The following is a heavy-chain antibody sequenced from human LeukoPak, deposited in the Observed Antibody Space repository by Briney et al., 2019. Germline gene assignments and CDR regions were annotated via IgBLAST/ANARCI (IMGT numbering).Heavy chain of an antibody. CDR3: AAMAVNWFDP. CDR2: ILYSDIT. D-gene: IGHD5-18*01. CDR1: GGSVGSGSYY. V-gene: IGHV4-61*01. Sequence: SETLSLTCTVSGGSVGSGSYYWSWIRQSPGKGLEWIGYILYSDITNYNPSFKSRVTMSVDTSKNQFSLRLTSVTAADTAVYYCAAMAVNWFDPWGQGTLVIVSS. J-gene: IGHJ5*02.